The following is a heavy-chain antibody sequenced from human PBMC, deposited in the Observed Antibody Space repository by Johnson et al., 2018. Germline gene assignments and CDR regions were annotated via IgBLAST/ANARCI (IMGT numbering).Heavy chain of an antibody. CDR1: GFTFRSQA. V-gene: IGHV3-23*04. CDR2: ISGSDGST. J-gene: IGHJ6*03. CDR3: AKNMRTGTTRYFYYDMDV. D-gene: IGHD1-1*01. Sequence: VQLVESGGGLVQPGRSLRLSCAASGFTFRSQAMSWVRQAPGKGLEWVSSISGSDGSTYYADSVKGRFTISRDNSKNTLYLQMNSLRAEDTALYYCAKNMRTGTTRYFYYDMDVWGKGTTVTVSS.